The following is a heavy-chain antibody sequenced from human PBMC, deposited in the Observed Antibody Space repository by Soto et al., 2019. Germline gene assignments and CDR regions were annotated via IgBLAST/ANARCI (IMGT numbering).Heavy chain of an antibody. Sequence: GASVKVSCKASGYTFNTYGITWVRQAPGQGLGWMGWINPYNGSTKFAQKLQDRVTMTTATSTSTAYMELASLRSDDTAVYYCARGCIAVTTHLCYWGQGTLVTVSS. J-gene: IGHJ4*02. CDR1: GYTFNTYG. CDR3: ARGCIAVTTHLCY. D-gene: IGHD4-17*01. V-gene: IGHV1-18*01. CDR2: INPYNGST.